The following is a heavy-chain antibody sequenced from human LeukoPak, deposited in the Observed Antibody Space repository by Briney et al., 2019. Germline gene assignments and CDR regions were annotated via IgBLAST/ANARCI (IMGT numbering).Heavy chain of an antibody. D-gene: IGHD1-7*01. CDR1: GFTLSDFP. V-gene: IGHV1-24*01. CDR2: FDPEDGKT. CDR3: ASRVRNFPRNYRPRSFDS. Sequence: ASVMVSCKVSGFTLSDFPIHWVRQAPGKGLEWIGGFDPEDGKTIYAQKFQGRVTMTEDTSTNTASMEVGSQRSDDTAVYYCASRVRNFPRNYRPRSFDSWGQGTLVTVSS. J-gene: IGHJ4*02.